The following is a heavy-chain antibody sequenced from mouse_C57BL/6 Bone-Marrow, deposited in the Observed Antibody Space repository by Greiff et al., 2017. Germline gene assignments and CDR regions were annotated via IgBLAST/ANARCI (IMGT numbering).Heavy chain of an antibody. V-gene: IGHV1-74*01. CDR3: AILWLRDYYAMDY. J-gene: IGHJ4*01. CDR1: GYTFTSYW. D-gene: IGHD2-2*01. CDR2: IHPSDSDT. Sequence: QVQLQQPGAELVKPGASVKVSCKASGYTFTSYWMHWVKQRPGQGLEWIGRIHPSDSDTNYNQKFEGKATLTVDKSSSTAYMQLSSLTSEDSAVYYCAILWLRDYYAMDYWGQGTSVTVSS.